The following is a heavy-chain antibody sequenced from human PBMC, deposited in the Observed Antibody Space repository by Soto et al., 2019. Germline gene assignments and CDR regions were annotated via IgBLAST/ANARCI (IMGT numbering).Heavy chain of an antibody. CDR2: IHYNGNS. Sequence: QLQLQESGPGLVKPSETLSLTCTVSGDSISSNNYYWGWIRQPPGKGLEWTGTIHYNGNSYYNPSLKNRVTISVDTSKNQCSLHLRSVTAADTAVYYCAGHRDTGSYYRPFDYWGPGTLVTVSS. CDR1: GDSISSNNYY. D-gene: IGHD1-26*01. V-gene: IGHV4-39*01. CDR3: AGHRDTGSYYRPFDY. J-gene: IGHJ4*02.